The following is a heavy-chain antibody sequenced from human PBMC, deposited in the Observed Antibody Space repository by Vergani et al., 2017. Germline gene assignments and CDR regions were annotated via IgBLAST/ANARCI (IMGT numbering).Heavy chain of an antibody. CDR3: TSPIRHCXTSTCYYRRAFDV. J-gene: IGHJ3*01. CDR2: IHYSENT. Sequence: QVQLQESGPGLVKSSETLCLTCSVSFDSIRNLYCNWIRQPPGKGLEWIGSIHYSENTNYNPSLKTRVTISVDTSKNQFSLRLSSMTAADTAVYYCTSPIRHCXTSTCYYRRAFDVWSPGTTVTVSS. V-gene: IGHV4-59*11. CDR1: FDSIRNLY. D-gene: IGHD3-22*01.